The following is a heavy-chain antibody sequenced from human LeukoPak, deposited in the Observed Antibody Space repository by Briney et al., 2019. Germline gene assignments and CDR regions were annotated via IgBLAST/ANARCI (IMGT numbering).Heavy chain of an antibody. D-gene: IGHD5-18*01. J-gene: IGHJ5*02. CDR2: INPNSGGT. Sequence: ASVKVSCKASGYSFTSYGISWVRQAPGQGLEWMGWINPNSGGTNYAQKFQGRVTMTRDTSISTAYMELTRLRSDDTAVYYCARDTTMITYWFDPWGQGTLVTVFS. CDR3: ARDTTMITYWFDP. CDR1: GYSFTSYG. V-gene: IGHV1-2*02.